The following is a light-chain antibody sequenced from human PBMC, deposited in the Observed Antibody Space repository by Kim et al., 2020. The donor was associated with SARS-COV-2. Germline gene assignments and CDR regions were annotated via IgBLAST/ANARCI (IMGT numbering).Light chain of an antibody. CDR1: EDISTY. Sequence: DIQLTQSPSFLSAPVGDRVTITCRASEDISTYLTWYQQKPGKAPQLLIYGAFTLQSGVPSRFSGSVSGTKFSLTISSLQPEDFATYYCQHLSSFSFTFGGGTKVDIK. CDR3: QHLSSFSFT. CDR2: GAF. J-gene: IGKJ4*01. V-gene: IGKV1-9*01.